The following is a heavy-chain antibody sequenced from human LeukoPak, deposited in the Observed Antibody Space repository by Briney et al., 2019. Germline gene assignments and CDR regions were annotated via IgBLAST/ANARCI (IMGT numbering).Heavy chain of an antibody. J-gene: IGHJ6*03. CDR2: ISSSSSYI. CDR3: ARDGDSGSYYYYMDV. D-gene: IGHD1-26*01. V-gene: IGHV3-21*01. Sequence: GGSLRLSCAASGFTFSSYGMSWVRQAPGKGLEWVSSISSSSSYIYYADSVKGRFTISRDNAKNSLYLQMNSLRAEDTAVYYCARDGDSGSYYYYMDVWGKGTTVTVSS. CDR1: GFTFSSYG.